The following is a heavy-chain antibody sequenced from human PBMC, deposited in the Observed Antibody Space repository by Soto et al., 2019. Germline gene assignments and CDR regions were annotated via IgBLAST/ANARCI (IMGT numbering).Heavy chain of an antibody. CDR3: ARGLVGFWELFLFLDY. Sequence: SETLSLTCTVSGGSVSSGSYYWSWIRQPPGKGLEWIGYIYYSGSTNYNPSLKSRVTISVDTSKNQFSLKLSSVTAADTAVYYCARGLVGFWELFLFLDYWGQGTLVTVSS. J-gene: IGHJ4*02. CDR1: GGSVSSGSYY. D-gene: IGHD3-10*01. V-gene: IGHV4-61*01. CDR2: IYYSGST.